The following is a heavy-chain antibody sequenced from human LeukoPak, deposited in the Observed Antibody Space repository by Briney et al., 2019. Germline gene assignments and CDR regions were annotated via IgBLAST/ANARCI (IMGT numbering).Heavy chain of an antibody. CDR1: GYTFTSYG. V-gene: IGHV1-69*05. CDR3: TRLGQQVGATRDY. CDR2: IIPIFGTA. Sequence: SVKVSCKASGYTFTSYGISWVRQAPGQGLGWMGRIIPIFGTANYAQKFQGRVTITTDESTSTAYMELSSLRSEDTAVYYCTRLGQQVGATRDYWGQGTLVTVSS. J-gene: IGHJ4*02. D-gene: IGHD1-26*01.